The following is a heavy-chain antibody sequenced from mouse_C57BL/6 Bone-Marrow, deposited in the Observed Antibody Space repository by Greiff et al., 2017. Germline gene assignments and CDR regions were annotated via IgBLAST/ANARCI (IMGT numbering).Heavy chain of an antibody. CDR2: IYPRSGNT. Sequence: QVHVKQSGAELARPGASVKLSCKASGYTFTSYGISWVKQRTGQGLEWIGEIYPRSGNTYYNEKFKGKATLTADKSSSTAYMELRSLTSEDSAVXFCARGGGSSFDYWGQGTTLTVSS. CDR3: ARGGGSSFDY. D-gene: IGHD1-1*01. CDR1: GYTFTSYG. V-gene: IGHV1-81*01. J-gene: IGHJ2*01.